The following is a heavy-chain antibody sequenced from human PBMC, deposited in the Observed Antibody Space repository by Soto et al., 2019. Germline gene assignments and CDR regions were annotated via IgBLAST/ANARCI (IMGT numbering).Heavy chain of an antibody. Sequence: EVQLVESGGGLIQPGGSLRLSCAASGFTVSSNYMSWVRQAPGKGLEWVSVIYSDGSTFYADSVKGRFTISRDNSKNTLSLQMNRLRAEDPAVYYCARVGYAVTTGGAFAFCGQGAMVTVSS. CDR2: IYSDGST. CDR1: GFTVSSNY. J-gene: IGHJ3*01. V-gene: IGHV3-53*01. D-gene: IGHD4-17*01. CDR3: ARVGYAVTTGGAFAF.